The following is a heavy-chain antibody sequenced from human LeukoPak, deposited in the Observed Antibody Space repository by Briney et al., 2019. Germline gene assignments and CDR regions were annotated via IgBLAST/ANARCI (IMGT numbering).Heavy chain of an antibody. Sequence: GGSLRLSCAASGFTVSSNYMSWVRQAPGKGLEWVSVIYSGGSTYYADSVKGRFTISRDNAKNSLYLQMNSLRAEDTALYYCAKVSSGWYAIDYWGQGTLVTVSS. J-gene: IGHJ4*02. CDR3: AKVSSGWYAIDY. D-gene: IGHD6-19*01. CDR1: GFTVSSNY. CDR2: IYSGGST. V-gene: IGHV3-53*05.